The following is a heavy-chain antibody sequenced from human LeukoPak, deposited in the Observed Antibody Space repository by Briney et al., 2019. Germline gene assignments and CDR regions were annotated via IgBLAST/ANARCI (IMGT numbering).Heavy chain of an antibody. D-gene: IGHD1-26*01. J-gene: IGHJ5*02. CDR1: GGSFSGYY. CDR2: INHSGST. Sequence: PSETLSLTCAVYGGSFSGYYWSWIRQPPGKGLEWIGEINHSGSTNYNPSLKSRVTISVDTSKNQFSLKLSSVTAADPAVYYCARAAGARFDPWGQGTLVTVSS. V-gene: IGHV4-34*01. CDR3: ARAAGARFDP.